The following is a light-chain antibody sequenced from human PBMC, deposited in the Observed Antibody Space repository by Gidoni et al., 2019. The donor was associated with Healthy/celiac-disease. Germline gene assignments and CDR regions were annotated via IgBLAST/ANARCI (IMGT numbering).Light chain of an antibody. Sequence: DIQMTQSPSSLSASVGDRVTITCQASQDISNYLNWYQQKPGKAPKLLIYDASNLETGVPSRFSGSGSGTDFTFTIRRLQPDDIATYYCQQYDNLPPYTFGQGTKLEIK. CDR3: QQYDNLPPYT. V-gene: IGKV1-33*01. CDR1: QDISNY. CDR2: DAS. J-gene: IGKJ2*01.